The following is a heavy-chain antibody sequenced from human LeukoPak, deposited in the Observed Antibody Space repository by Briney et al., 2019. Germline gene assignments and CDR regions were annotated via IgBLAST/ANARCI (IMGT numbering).Heavy chain of an antibody. J-gene: IGHJ3*02. CDR2: INPYSGGT. Sequence: ASVKVSCKASGYTFTGHYMHWVRQAPGQGLEWMGWINPYSGGTHYALIFQDRVTMTRVTSISTAYMELSRLRSDDTAVYYCARRIAGRLINDAFDIWGQGTMVTVSS. V-gene: IGHV1-2*02. CDR1: GYTFTGHY. D-gene: IGHD6-6*01. CDR3: ARRIAGRLINDAFDI.